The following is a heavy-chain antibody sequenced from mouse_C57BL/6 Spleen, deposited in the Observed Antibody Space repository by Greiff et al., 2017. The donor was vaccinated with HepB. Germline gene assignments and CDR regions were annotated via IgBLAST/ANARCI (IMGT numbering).Heavy chain of an antibody. V-gene: IGHV1-66*01. D-gene: IGHD2-4*01. CDR3: ASEGDYAEKGYYAMDY. CDR2: IYPGSGNT. J-gene: IGHJ4*01. CDR1: GYSFTSYY. Sequence: QVQLQQSGPELVKPGASVKISCKASGYSFTSYYIHWVKQRPGQGLEWIGWIYPGSGNTKYNEKFKGKATLTADTSSSTAYMQLSSLTSEDSAVYYWASEGDYAEKGYYAMDYWGQVTSVTVSS.